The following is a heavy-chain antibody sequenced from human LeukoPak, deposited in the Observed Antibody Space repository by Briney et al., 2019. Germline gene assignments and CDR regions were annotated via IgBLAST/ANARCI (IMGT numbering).Heavy chain of an antibody. CDR1: GDSISSYF. CDR2: ISTSGTT. J-gene: IGHJ3*02. D-gene: IGHD1-26*01. Sequence: PSETLSLTCTVSGDSISSYFWSRIRQPAGKGLEWIGRISTSGTTNYNPSLKSRLTMSLDTSKHQFSLNLTSVTAADTAVYYCAREVGSTGRALDIWGLGQWSPSLQ. CDR3: AREVGSTGRALDI. V-gene: IGHV4-4*07.